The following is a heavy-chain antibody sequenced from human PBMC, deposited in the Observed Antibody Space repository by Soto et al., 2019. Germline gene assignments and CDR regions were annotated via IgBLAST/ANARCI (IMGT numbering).Heavy chain of an antibody. Sequence: GGSLRLSCAGSGFTFSSYAMSWVRQAPEKGLEWVSAISGSGGSTYYADSVKGRFTISRDNSKNTLYLQMNSLRAEDTAVYYCAKDIVEAARRSNWFDPWGQGTLVTVSS. D-gene: IGHD6-6*01. CDR2: ISGSGGST. J-gene: IGHJ5*02. CDR1: GFTFSSYA. CDR3: AKDIVEAARRSNWFDP. V-gene: IGHV3-23*01.